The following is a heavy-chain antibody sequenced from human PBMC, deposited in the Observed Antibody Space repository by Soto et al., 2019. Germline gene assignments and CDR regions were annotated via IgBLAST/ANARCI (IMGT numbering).Heavy chain of an antibody. CDR2: ISGSGGST. Sequence: EVQLLESGGGLVQPGGSLRLSCAASGFTFSSYAMSWVRQAPGKGLEWVSAISGSGGSTYYADSVKGRFTISRDNSKNTRYPQMNSLRAEDTAVYYVPKEKGYSSSWFEFDYWGQATLVTVSS. D-gene: IGHD6-13*01. CDR3: PKEKGYSSSWFEFDY. V-gene: IGHV3-23*01. J-gene: IGHJ4*02. CDR1: GFTFSSYA.